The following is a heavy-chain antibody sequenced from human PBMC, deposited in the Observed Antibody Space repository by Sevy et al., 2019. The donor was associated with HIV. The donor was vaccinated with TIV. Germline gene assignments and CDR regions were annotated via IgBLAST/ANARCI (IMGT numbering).Heavy chain of an antibody. J-gene: IGHJ5*02. CDR3: ARGLVGDTWEEWFDP. V-gene: IGHV3-21*01. CDR2: ISSSSSYI. CDR1: GFTFSSYS. Sequence: GGSLRLSCAASGFTFSSYSMNWVRQAPGKGLEWVSSISSSSSYIYYADSVKGRFTISRDNAKNSLYLQMNSLRAEDTAVYYCARGLVGDTWEEWFDPWGQGTLVTVSS. D-gene: IGHD1-26*01.